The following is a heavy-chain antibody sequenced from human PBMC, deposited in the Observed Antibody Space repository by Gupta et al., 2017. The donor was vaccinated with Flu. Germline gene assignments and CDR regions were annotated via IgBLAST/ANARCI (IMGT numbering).Heavy chain of an antibody. J-gene: IGHJ4*02. CDR3: AKRDNVVVVAGFDS. CDR2: ITVNGENT. Sequence: EAHLLESGGGLVQPGKSLRLSCAASGFPLSAYDMSWVRQAPGKGLEWVSAITVNGENTYYADSVRGRFTISKDTSQNTLYLQMSNLRADDTAVYYCAKRDNVVVVAGFDSWGQGTLVTVSS. D-gene: IGHD2-15*01. V-gene: IGHV3-23*01. CDR1: GFPLSAYD.